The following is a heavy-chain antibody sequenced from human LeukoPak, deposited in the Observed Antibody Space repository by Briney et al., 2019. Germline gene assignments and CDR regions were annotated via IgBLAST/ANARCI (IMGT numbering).Heavy chain of an antibody. D-gene: IGHD4-17*01. V-gene: IGHV1-2*02. CDR1: GYTFTGYY. J-gene: IGHJ4*02. CDR2: INPNSGGT. Sequence: ASVKVSCKASGYTFTGYYMHWLRQAPGQGLEWMGWINPNSGGTNYAQKFQGRVTMTRDTSTSTVYMELSSLRSEDTAVYYCARTREDSPTVPFDYWGQGTLVTVSS. CDR3: ARTREDSPTVPFDY.